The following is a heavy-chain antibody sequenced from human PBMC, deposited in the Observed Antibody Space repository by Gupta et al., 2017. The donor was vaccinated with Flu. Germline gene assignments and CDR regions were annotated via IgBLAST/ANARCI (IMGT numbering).Heavy chain of an antibody. CDR2: IWYDGSKE. Sequence: QVQLVESGGGVVHPGKSLRLSCAASGFTFRNYGIHWVRQAPGKGLEWVEVIWYDGSKEFYGDSVKGRFAISRDNSKNTLYLQMNSLRVEDTAVYYCARGPNFDWLLHLIDYWGQGTLVTVSS. J-gene: IGHJ4*02. CDR1: GFTFRNYG. D-gene: IGHD3-9*01. V-gene: IGHV3-33*01. CDR3: ARGPNFDWLLHLIDY.